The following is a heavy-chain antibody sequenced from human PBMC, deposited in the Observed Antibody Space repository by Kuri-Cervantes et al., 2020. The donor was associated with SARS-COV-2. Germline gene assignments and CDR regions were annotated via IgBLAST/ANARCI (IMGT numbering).Heavy chain of an antibody. V-gene: IGHV1-2*02. Sequence: ASVKVSCKASGYTFTGYYMHWVRQAPGQGLEWMGWVNPNSGGTNYAQKFQGRVTMTRDTSISTAYMELSRLRSDDTAVYYCATGAGWLRLRGYCFDYWGQGTLVTVSS. CDR2: VNPNSGGT. CDR1: GYTFTGYY. CDR3: ATGAGWLRLRGYCFDY. J-gene: IGHJ4*02. D-gene: IGHD5-12*01.